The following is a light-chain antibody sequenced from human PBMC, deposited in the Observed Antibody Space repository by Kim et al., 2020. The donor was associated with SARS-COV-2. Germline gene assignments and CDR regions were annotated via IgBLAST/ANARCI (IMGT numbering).Light chain of an antibody. Sequence: SPGERATLSRRASQSVDKYLAWYQQKPGQAPRLLIYDVSTRATGIPARFSASGSGTDFTLTISRLESEDFAFYYCQHRNNWPRVTFGQGTRLEIK. J-gene: IGKJ5*01. CDR3: QHRNNWPRVT. CDR2: DVS. V-gene: IGKV3-11*01. CDR1: QSVDKY.